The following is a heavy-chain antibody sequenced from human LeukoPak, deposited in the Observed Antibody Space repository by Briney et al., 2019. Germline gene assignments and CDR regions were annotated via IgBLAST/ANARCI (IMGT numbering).Heavy chain of an antibody. CDR1: GDSIKTSSYY. V-gene: IGHV4-39*01. Sequence: KPSETLSLTCTVSGDSIKTSSYYWGWVRQPPGKGLEWIGSIYYSGNTYYNPSLKSRVTISLDTSKNQYSLRLSSVTAADTAVYYCAVDFGSHRVVYWGQGSLVTVSS. CDR3: AVDFGSHRVVY. J-gene: IGHJ4*01. D-gene: IGHD3-3*01. CDR2: IYYSGNT.